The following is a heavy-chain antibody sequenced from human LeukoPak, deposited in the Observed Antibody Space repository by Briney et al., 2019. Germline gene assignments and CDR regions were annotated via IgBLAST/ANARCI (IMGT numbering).Heavy chain of an antibody. J-gene: IGHJ4*02. CDR1: GFTFSSYN. Sequence: GGSLRLSCAASGFTFSSYNMNWVRQAPGKGLEWVSSISSSSSYIYYADSVKGRFTISRDNAKNSLYLQMNSLRAEDTAVYYCASALYCSSTSCLDYWGQGTLVTVSS. V-gene: IGHV3-21*01. D-gene: IGHD2-2*01. CDR2: ISSSSSYI. CDR3: ASALYCSSTSCLDY.